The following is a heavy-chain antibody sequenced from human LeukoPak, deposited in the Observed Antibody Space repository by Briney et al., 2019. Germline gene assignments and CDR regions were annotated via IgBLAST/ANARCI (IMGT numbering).Heavy chain of an antibody. D-gene: IGHD3-10*01. CDR1: GFTFSRYW. Sequence: GGSLRLSCAASGFTFSRYWMHWVRQGPGKGLVWVSLINSDGSSTSYADSVKGRFTISRDNAKNTLYLQMNSLRAEDTAVYYCARERVMYYYGAGSPDYWGQGTLVTVSS. J-gene: IGHJ4*02. CDR2: INSDGSST. CDR3: ARERVMYYYGAGSPDY. V-gene: IGHV3-74*01.